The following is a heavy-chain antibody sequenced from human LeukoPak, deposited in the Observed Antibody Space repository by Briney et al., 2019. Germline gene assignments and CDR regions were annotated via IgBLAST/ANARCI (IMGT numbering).Heavy chain of an antibody. CDR3: ARAPTALASFDY. V-gene: IGHV3-74*01. CDR2: INGDGSNT. Sequence: GGSLRLSCAASASPFSSYWMHWVRQAPGKGLVWVSRINGDGSNTIYADSVRGRFTISRDNPNNMLYLQMTSLRAEDTALYYCARAPTALASFDYWGQGPLVPASS. J-gene: IGHJ4*02. CDR1: ASPFSSYW.